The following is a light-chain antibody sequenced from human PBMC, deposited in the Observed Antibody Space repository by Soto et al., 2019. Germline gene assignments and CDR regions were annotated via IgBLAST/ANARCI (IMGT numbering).Light chain of an antibody. CDR1: SSNIGNNA. V-gene: IGLV1-36*01. CDR3: AAWDDSPNYV. J-gene: IGLJ1*01. Sequence: QSALTQPPSVSEAPRQRVTISCSGSSSNIGNNAVNWYQQLPGKAPKLLIYYDDLLPSGVSDRFSGSKSGTSASLAISGLQSEDEADYYCAAWDDSPNYVFGTGTKSPS. CDR2: YDD.